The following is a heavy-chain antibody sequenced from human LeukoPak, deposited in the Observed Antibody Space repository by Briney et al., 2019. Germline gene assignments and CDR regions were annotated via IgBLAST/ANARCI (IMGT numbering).Heavy chain of an antibody. J-gene: IGHJ4*02. V-gene: IGHV3-21*01. CDR3: AKGQLWELMGSVYFDY. Sequence: GGSLRLSCAASGFSFSSYNMNWVRLTPGKGLEWVSSITSSSTYTFYADSVKGRFTISRDNAKNSLDLEMNGLRAEDTAVYYCAKGQLWELMGSVYFDYWGQGTLVTVSS. CDR1: GFSFSSYN. CDR2: ITSSSTYT. D-gene: IGHD1-26*01.